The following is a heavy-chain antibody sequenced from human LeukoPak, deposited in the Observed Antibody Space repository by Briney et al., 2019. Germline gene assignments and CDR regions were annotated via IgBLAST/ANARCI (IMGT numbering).Heavy chain of an antibody. J-gene: IGHJ6*02. CDR1: GGSFSGYY. CDR3: ARPRVHSLSGWYNYYGMDV. CDR2: INHSGST. Sequence: SETLSLTCAVYGGSFSGYYWSWIRQPPGKGLEWIGEINHSGSTNYNPYLKSGVTISVDTSQNQFSLKLSSVTAADTAVYYCARPRVHSLSGWYNYYGMDVWGQGTTVTVSS. D-gene: IGHD6-19*01. V-gene: IGHV4-34*01.